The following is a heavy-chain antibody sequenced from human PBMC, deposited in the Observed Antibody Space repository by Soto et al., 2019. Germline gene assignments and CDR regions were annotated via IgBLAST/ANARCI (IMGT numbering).Heavy chain of an antibody. CDR3: FHLLAAAGSSFYYYYYGLDV. CDR2: IYWDDDK. J-gene: IGHJ6*02. Sequence: ITLKESGPTLVKPTQTLTLTCTFSGFSLSISGVGVGWIRQSPGKALEWLAVIYWDDDKRYSPSLETRLTTTTDNAKDQLVLKMTTMDPVDTGTYYCFHLLAAAGSSFYYYYYGLDVLGQGTTVTVSS. CDR1: GFSLSISGVG. D-gene: IGHD6-13*01. V-gene: IGHV2-5*02.